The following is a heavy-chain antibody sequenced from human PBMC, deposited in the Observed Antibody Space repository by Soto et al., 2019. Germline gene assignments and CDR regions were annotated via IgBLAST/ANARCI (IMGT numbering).Heavy chain of an antibody. CDR1: GGSFSGYY. V-gene: IGHV4-34*01. CDR3: ARGVGFRVQLLAVAGLYYYYSRDV. Sequence: QVQLQQWGAGLLKPSETLSLTCAVYGGSFSGYYWSWIRQPPGKGLEGIGEINHSGSTNYNPSLKSRVTISVDASRNLFSLKLSSVSAADTAVYYCARGVGFRVQLLAVAGLYYYYSRDVWGKGTTVTVCS. J-gene: IGHJ6*03. D-gene: IGHD6-19*01. CDR2: INHSGST.